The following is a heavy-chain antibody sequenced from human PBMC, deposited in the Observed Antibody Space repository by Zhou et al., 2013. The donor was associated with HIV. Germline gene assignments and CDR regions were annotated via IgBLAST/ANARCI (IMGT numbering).Heavy chain of an antibody. CDR2: VTPLHSIA. CDR3: ARGITMVRGVVHYYYGMDV. V-gene: IGHV1-69*04. D-gene: IGHD3-10*01. J-gene: IGHJ6*02. CDR1: GDTFSSDV. Sequence: QVQLVQSGAEVKKPGSSVKVSCKASGDTFSSDVITWVRQARGQGLEWMGGVTPLHSIAQYAPKFQDRVTITRNTSIRTAYMELSSLRSEDTAVYYCARGITMVRGVVHYYYGMDVWGQGTTVTVSS.